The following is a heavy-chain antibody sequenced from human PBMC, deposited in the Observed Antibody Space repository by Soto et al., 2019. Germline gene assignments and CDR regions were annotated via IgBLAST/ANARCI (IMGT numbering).Heavy chain of an antibody. D-gene: IGHD4-17*01. V-gene: IGHV3-23*01. CDR2: ISGSGGST. Sequence: GGSLILSCAASGFTFSSYAMSWVRQAPGKGLEWVSAISGSGGSTYYADSVKGRFTISRDNSKNTLYLQMNSLRAEDTAVYYCATLDYGDSEADYWGQGTLVTVSS. CDR1: GFTFSSYA. CDR3: ATLDYGDSEADY. J-gene: IGHJ4*02.